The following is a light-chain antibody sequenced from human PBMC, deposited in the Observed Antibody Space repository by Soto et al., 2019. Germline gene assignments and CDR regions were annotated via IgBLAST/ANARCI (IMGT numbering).Light chain of an antibody. J-gene: IGKJ5*01. Sequence: EIVLTQSPATLSLSPGERATLSCRASQSVSSYLAWYQQKPGQAPRLLIYGASSRATGIPDRFSGSGSGTEFTLTVSSLLSEDFAVYYCQQYDKWPITFGQGTRLEIK. V-gene: IGKV3D-15*01. CDR3: QQYDKWPIT. CDR2: GAS. CDR1: QSVSSY.